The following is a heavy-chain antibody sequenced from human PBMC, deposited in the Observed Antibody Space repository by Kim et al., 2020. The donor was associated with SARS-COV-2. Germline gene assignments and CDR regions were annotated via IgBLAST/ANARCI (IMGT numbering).Heavy chain of an antibody. Sequence: YADSVKGRFTISRDNSKNTLYLQMNSLRAEDTAVYYCARPYSGGYAGWFDPWGQGTLVTVSS. V-gene: IGHV3-30*01. D-gene: IGHD1-26*01. CDR3: ARPYSGGYAGWFDP. J-gene: IGHJ5*02.